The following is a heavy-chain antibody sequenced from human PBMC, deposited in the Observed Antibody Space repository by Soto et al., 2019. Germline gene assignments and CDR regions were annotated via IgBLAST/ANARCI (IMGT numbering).Heavy chain of an antibody. Sequence: EVQLVESGGGLVQPGGSLRLSCVGSGFSLGTYWMNWVRQPPGKGLEWVAYISRDGSETTYVDSVKGRFTISRDNAKNSLFLQMXSLXXXXXXXXXXXXXXXXXXXXXXDYWGQGTLIT. CDR2: ISRDGSET. CDR3: XXXXXXXXXXXXDY. V-gene: IGHV3-7*01. J-gene: IGHJ4*02. CDR1: GFSLGTYW.